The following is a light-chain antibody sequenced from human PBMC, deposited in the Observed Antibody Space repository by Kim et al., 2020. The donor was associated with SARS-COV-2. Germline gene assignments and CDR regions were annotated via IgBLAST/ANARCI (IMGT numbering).Light chain of an antibody. CDR2: TND. Sequence: QRVTISCSVPSSNIVSNTVTSYQQLPPTAPNLLIFTNDRRPPVVPYRFSGSTSGTSASLAIIGLQSEDEADYYCAAWDDSLNGWVFGGGTQLTVL. CDR1: SSNIVSNT. V-gene: IGLV1-44*01. CDR3: AAWDDSLNGWV. J-gene: IGLJ3*02.